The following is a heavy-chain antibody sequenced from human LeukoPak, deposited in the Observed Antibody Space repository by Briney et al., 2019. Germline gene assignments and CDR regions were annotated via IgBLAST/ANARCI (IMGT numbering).Heavy chain of an antibody. D-gene: IGHD2-2*01. CDR1: GFTFSSYW. V-gene: IGHV3-7*01. CDR3: ARGGRVVPAALSHYYYYGMDV. Sequence: GGSLRLSCAASGFTFSSYWMSWVRQAPGKGLEWVANIKQDGSEKYYVESVKGRFTISRDNAKNSLYLQMNSLRAEDTAVYYCARGGRVVPAALSHYYYYGMDVWGQGTTVTVSS. J-gene: IGHJ6*02. CDR2: IKQDGSEK.